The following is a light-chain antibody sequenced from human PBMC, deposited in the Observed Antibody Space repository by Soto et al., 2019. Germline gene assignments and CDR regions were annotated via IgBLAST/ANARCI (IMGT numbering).Light chain of an antibody. CDR2: AAS. Sequence: DIQMTQSPSSLSASVGDRVTVTCRASQSIKSHLNWYHQKAGKAPKLLIYAASSLEGEVPSRLSDTGSGTEFTLAISSLQPEDFATYYCQQTYTIPFTFGPGTKVDIK. V-gene: IGKV1-39*01. CDR1: QSIKSH. J-gene: IGKJ3*01. CDR3: QQTYTIPFT.